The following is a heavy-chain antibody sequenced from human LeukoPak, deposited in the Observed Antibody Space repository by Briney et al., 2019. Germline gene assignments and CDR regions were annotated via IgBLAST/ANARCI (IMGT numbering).Heavy chain of an antibody. J-gene: IGHJ2*01. CDR1: GYPFASYG. Sequence: ASVKVSCKASGYPFASYGNSWVRQAPGQGLEWMGWISAYKGNTNYAQKFQGRVTMTTDTSTSTAYMELRSLRSDDTAVYYCARDHGGKVDRYFDLWGRGTLVTVSS. V-gene: IGHV1-18*01. CDR2: ISAYKGNT. CDR3: ARDHGGKVDRYFDL. D-gene: IGHD4-23*01.